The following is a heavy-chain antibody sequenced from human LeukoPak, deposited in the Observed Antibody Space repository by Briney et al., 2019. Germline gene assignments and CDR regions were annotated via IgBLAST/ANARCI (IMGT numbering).Heavy chain of an antibody. D-gene: IGHD2-2*01. CDR2: IIPIFGTA. CDR3: ATARGGYCSSTSCYNSGAFDI. J-gene: IGHJ3*02. CDR1: GYTFTGYY. V-gene: IGHV1-69*13. Sequence: ASVKVSCKASGYTFTGYYMHWVRQAPGQGLEWMGGIIPIFGTANYAQKFQGRVTITADESTSTAYMELGSLRSEDTAVYYCATARGGYCSSTSCYNSGAFDIWGQGTMVTVSS.